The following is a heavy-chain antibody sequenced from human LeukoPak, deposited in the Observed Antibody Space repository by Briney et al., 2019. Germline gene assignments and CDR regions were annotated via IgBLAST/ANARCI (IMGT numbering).Heavy chain of an antibody. CDR1: GFTFSSYA. D-gene: IGHD3-22*01. V-gene: IGHV3-23*01. Sequence: GGSLRLSCAASGFTFSSYAMSWVRQSPGKGLEGVSAISATGADTYSADSVKGRCTISRDNSKKTLFLHMNSLRAEDTAVYYCARGMAATSGYLELEYWGQGTLVTVST. J-gene: IGHJ4*02. CDR3: ARGMAATSGYLELEY. CDR2: ISATGADT.